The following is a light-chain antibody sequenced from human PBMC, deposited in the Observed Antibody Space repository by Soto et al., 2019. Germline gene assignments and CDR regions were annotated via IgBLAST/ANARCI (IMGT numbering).Light chain of an antibody. V-gene: IGLV1-44*01. J-gene: IGLJ1*01. CDR1: SSNIGNNP. CDR3: AAWDDSLNGYV. Sequence: QSALTQPRSVSGSPGQSVTISCSGSSSNIGNNPVNWYQQLPGTAPKLLIYTSNQRPSGVPDRFSGSKSGTSASLAISGLQSEDEADYYCAAWDDSLNGYVFGTGTKVTVL. CDR2: TSN.